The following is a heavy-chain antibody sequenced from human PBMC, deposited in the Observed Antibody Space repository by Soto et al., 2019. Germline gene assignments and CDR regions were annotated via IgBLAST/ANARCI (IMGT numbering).Heavy chain of an antibody. CDR3: ARDRTSRGVVGY. CDR2: IYSSGST. CDR1: GFTVSSFY. J-gene: IGHJ4*02. D-gene: IGHD3-22*01. Sequence: GGSLRLSCAASGFTVSSFYMNWVRQAPGKGLEWVSVIYSSGSTYYADSVKGRFTISRDNSKNTLYLQMNSLRAEDTAVYYCARDRTSRGVVGYWGQGTLVTVSS. V-gene: IGHV3-53*01.